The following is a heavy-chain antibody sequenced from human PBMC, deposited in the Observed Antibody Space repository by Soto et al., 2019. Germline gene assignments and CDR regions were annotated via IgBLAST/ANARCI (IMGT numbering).Heavy chain of an antibody. V-gene: IGHV1-69*01. CDR3: AREAAGPEGSFDY. J-gene: IGHJ4*02. Sequence: QVQLVQSGTEVKKPGSSVKVSCKASGGTFSSYAISWVRQAPGQGLEWMGGIIPIVGTANYAQKFQGRVTITADESTSTAYMELSSLRAEDTAVYYCAREAAGPEGSFDYWGQGTLVTVSS. CDR2: IIPIVGTA. D-gene: IGHD2-15*01. CDR1: GGTFSSYA.